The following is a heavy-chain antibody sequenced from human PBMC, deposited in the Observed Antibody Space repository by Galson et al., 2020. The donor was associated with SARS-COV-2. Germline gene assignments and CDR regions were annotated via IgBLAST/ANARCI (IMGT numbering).Heavy chain of an antibody. V-gene: IGHV3-21*01. CDR1: GFTFSDNR. D-gene: IGHD6-19*01. Sequence: GESLKISCAASGFTFSDNRMNWVRQAPGKGLEWVSSISASSNHIYYADSVRGRFTISRDNAKNSLYLQMNSLEAEDTALYYCARRGYSSDWYLYYWGQGTLVTVSS. CDR3: ARRGYSSDWYLYY. CDR2: ISASSNHI. J-gene: IGHJ4*02.